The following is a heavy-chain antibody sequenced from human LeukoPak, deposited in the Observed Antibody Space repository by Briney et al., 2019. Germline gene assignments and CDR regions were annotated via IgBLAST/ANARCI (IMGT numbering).Heavy chain of an antibody. V-gene: IGHV3-66*01. CDR1: GMTVSSNY. J-gene: IGHJ4*02. CDR3: ARDQASSSSSPY. CDR2: IYTGGST. D-gene: IGHD2-2*01. Sequence: GWSLRLSCAASGMTVSSNYIMWVRQPPGKGLEWVSSIYTGGSTYYADAVKGRFTISRDNSKNTVNLQMNSLRAEDTAVYYCARDQASSSSSPYWGQGTLVTVSS.